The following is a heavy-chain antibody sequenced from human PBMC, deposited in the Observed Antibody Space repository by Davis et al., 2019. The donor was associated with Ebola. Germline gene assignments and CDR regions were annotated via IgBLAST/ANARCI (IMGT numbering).Heavy chain of an antibody. Sequence: PSETLSLTCAVYGGSFSGYYWSWIRQPPGKGLEWIGEINHSGSTNYNPSLKSRVTISVDTSKNQFSLKLSSVTAADTAVYYCARLSESTSCLSECHYYYYGMDVWGQGTTVTVSS. D-gene: IGHD2-2*01. V-gene: IGHV4-34*01. CDR3: ARLSESTSCLSECHYYYYGMDV. CDR1: GGSFSGYY. J-gene: IGHJ6*02. CDR2: INHSGST.